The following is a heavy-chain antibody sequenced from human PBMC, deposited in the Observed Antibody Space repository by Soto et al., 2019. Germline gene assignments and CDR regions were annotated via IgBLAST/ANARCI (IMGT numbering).Heavy chain of an antibody. CDR1: GFTFTNYG. J-gene: IGHJ4*02. D-gene: IGHD6-6*01. CDR2: ISAYNGNT. V-gene: IGHV1-18*01. Sequence: ASVKVSCKAPGFTFTNYGINWVRQAPGQGLEWLGWISAYNGNTNYAQRLQGRVTLTTDTSTSTGYMELRSLTSDDTAVYYCARGGSASDFDRWGQGTLVTVSS. CDR3: ARGGSASDFDR.